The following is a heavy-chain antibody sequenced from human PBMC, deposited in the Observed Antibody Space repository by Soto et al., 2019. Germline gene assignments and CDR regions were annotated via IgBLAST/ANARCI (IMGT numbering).Heavy chain of an antibody. D-gene: IGHD6-13*01. CDR3: TRQRVLPAQYFFNY. V-gene: IGHV4-61*01. CDR1: GDTVSSGSKF. J-gene: IGHJ4*02. CDR2: VIPSSST. Sequence: PAETLSLTCTASGDTVSSGSKFWTWQGQPPGKGLESLWYVIPSSSTSYNPSLKSRVTLSINTSDNQFSLKLNSMTAADTAFYYCTRQRVLPAQYFFNYWGQGTLVTVSS.